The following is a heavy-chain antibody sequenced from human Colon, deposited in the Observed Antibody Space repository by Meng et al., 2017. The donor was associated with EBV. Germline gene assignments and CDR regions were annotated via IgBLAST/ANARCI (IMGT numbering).Heavy chain of an antibody. CDR2: IYYTGST. CDR1: XGSITSGDYY. J-gene: IGHJ4*02. V-gene: IGHV4-30-4*01. Sequence: LQVXGPGLMKPLXTLSFPCTVSXGSITSGDYYWSWLRQPPGKGLEWIGYIYYTGSTYYNPSLKSRVTISMDTSKNQFSLRLSSVTVADTAVYYCARNYYFDYWGQGTLVTVSS. CDR3: ARNYYFDY.